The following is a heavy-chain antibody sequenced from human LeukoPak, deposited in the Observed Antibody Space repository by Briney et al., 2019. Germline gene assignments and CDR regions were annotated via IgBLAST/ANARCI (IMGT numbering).Heavy chain of an antibody. D-gene: IGHD4-11*01. V-gene: IGHV3-23*01. CDR1: GFTLSSYA. CDR3: AKVGSTVTTYYYYYMDV. J-gene: IGHJ6*03. Sequence: PGGSLRLSCAASGFTLSSYAMSWVRQAPGKGLEWVSAISGSGGSTYYADSVKGRFTISRDNSKNTLYLQMNSLRADDTAVYYCAKVGSTVTTYYYYYMDVWGKGTTVTVSS. CDR2: ISGSGGST.